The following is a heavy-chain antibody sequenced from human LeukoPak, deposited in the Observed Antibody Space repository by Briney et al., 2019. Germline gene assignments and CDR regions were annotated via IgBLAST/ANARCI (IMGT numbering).Heavy chain of an antibody. D-gene: IGHD4-17*01. CDR3: ARYGDYFDY. Sequence: PSETLSLTCTVSGDSISSSSYYWGWIRQPPGKGLEWIGEIYHSGSTNYNPSLKSRVTISVDKSKNQFSLKLSSVTAADTAVYYCARYGDYFDYWGQGTLVTVSS. V-gene: IGHV4-39*07. J-gene: IGHJ4*02. CDR2: IYHSGST. CDR1: GDSISSSSYY.